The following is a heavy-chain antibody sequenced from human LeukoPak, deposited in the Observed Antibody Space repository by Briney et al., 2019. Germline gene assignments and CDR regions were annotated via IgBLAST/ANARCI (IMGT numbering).Heavy chain of an antibody. Sequence: GGSLRLSCAASGFTFSTYGMHWVRQAPGKGLDWVAFIRYDGSNKYYADSVKGRFTISRDNSKNTLYLQMNSLRAEDTAVYYCAKVFRPNYYYYYMDVWGKGTTVTISS. J-gene: IGHJ6*03. CDR2: IRYDGSNK. D-gene: IGHD6-6*01. CDR3: AKVFRPNYYYYYMDV. V-gene: IGHV3-30*02. CDR1: GFTFSTYG.